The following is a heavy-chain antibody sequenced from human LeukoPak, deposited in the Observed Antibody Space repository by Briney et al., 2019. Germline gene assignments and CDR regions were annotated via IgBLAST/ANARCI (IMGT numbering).Heavy chain of an antibody. J-gene: IGHJ4*02. CDR2: IWYDGSNK. CDR3: ARGMVPIAAAGNDY. V-gene: IGHV3-33*01. Sequence: GGSLRLSCAASGFTFSSYGMHWVRQAPGKGLEWVAVIWYDGSNKYYADSVKGRFTISRDNSENTLYLQMNSLRAEDTAVYYCARGMVPIAAAGNDYWGQGTLVTVSS. D-gene: IGHD6-13*01. CDR1: GFTFSSYG.